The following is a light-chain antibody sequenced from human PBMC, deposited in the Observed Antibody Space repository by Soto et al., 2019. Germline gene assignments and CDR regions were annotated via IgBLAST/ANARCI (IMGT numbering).Light chain of an antibody. V-gene: IGKV1-12*02. J-gene: IGKJ1*01. CDR1: QGINSW. CDR2: AAS. CDR3: QQGNAFPWT. Sequence: DIQMTQSPSSVSASVGDRVTITCRASQGINSWLAWYQQKAGKAPNLLIYAASSLQSGVPSRFSGSGSGTDFTLTINRLQPEDSASYYCQQGNAFPWTFGQGPKVEIK.